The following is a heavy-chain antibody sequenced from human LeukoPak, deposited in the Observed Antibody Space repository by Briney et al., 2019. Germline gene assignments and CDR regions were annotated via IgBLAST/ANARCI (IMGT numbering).Heavy chain of an antibody. CDR1: GFTFSSYW. CDR3: ARDLGSSSQNNNWFDP. CDR2: ISSSSSYI. Sequence: GGSLRLSCAASGFTFSSYWMSWVRQAPGKGLEWVSSISSSSSYIYYADSVKGRFTISRDNAKNSLYLQMNSLRAEDTAVYYCARDLGSSSQNNNWFDPWGQGTLVTVSS. J-gene: IGHJ5*02. D-gene: IGHD6-6*01. V-gene: IGHV3-21*01.